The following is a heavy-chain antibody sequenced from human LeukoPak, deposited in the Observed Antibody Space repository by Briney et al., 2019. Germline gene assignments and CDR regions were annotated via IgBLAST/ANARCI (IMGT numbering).Heavy chain of an antibody. CDR2: IYYSGST. D-gene: IGHD2-2*02. V-gene: IGHV4-39*01. Sequence: PSETLSLTCTVSGGSISSGGYYWGWIRQPPGKGPEWIGSIYYSGSTYYNPSLKSRVTISVDTSKNQFSLRLTSVTAADTAVYYCTRHEGRNRGNMVIVPAAIINWGQGTLVTVSS. CDR1: GGSISSGGYY. J-gene: IGHJ4*02. CDR3: TRHEGRNRGNMVIVPAAIIN.